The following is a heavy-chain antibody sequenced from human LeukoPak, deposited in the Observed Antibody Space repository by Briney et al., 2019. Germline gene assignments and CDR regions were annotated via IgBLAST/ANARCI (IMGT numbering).Heavy chain of an antibody. CDR3: ARDLEQQLDEGAFDI. CDR1: AFTFSDYY. CDR2: ISSSGSTI. D-gene: IGHD6-13*01. Sequence: GGSLRLSCAASAFTFSDYYMSWIRQAPGKGLEWVSYISSSGSTIYYADSVKGRFTISRDNAKNSLYLQMNSLRAEDTAVYYCARDLEQQLDEGAFDIWGQGTMVTVSS. J-gene: IGHJ3*02. V-gene: IGHV3-11*01.